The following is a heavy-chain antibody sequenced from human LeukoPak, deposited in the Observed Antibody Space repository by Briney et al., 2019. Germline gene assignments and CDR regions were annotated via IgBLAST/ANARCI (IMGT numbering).Heavy chain of an antibody. Sequence: SETLSVTCIVSGDSISSNQHYWGWIRQPPGKGLEWIGSVYYTGSTYSNPSLTGRVTISVDTSKNQFSLRLNSMTARDTAVYFCARHKKHDFWRGYPDLWGQGTLVSVSS. CDR1: GDSISSNQHY. D-gene: IGHD3-3*01. CDR2: VYYTGST. J-gene: IGHJ5*02. CDR3: ARHKKHDFWRGYPDL. V-gene: IGHV4-39*01.